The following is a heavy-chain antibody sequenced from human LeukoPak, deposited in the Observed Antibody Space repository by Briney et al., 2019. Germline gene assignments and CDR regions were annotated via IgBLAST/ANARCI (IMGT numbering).Heavy chain of an antibody. CDR3: ARANRYCSSTSCYENYYYYYMDV. D-gene: IGHD2-2*01. CDR1: GYSISSGYY. Sequence: PSETLSLTCTVSGYSISSGYYWGWIRQPPGKGLEWIGSIYHSGSTYYNPSLKSRVTISVDTSKNQFSLKLSSVTAADTAVYYCARANRYCSSTSCYENYYYYYMDVWGKGTTVTVSS. J-gene: IGHJ6*03. CDR2: IYHSGST. V-gene: IGHV4-38-2*02.